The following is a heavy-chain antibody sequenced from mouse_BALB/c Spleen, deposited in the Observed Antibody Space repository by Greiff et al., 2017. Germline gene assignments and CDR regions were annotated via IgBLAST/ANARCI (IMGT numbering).Heavy chain of an antibody. J-gene: IGHJ3*01. Sequence: VQLQQSGAELVKPGASVKLSCTASGFNIKDTYMHWVKQRPEQGLEWIGRIDPANGNTKCEPKFQGKATITADTSSNTAYLQLSSLTSEDAAVYYCYGSSYGFAYWGQGTLVTVSA. V-gene: IGHV14-3*02. CDR3: YGSSYGFAY. D-gene: IGHD1-1*01. CDR1: GFNIKDTY. CDR2: IDPANGNT.